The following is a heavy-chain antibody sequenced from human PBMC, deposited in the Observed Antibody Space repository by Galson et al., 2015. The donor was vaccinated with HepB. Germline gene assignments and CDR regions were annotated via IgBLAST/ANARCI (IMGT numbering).Heavy chain of an antibody. J-gene: IGHJ6*02. CDR1: GFTFSGSA. V-gene: IGHV3-73*01. CDR3: TRQAMPYGDYAYYYYGMDV. CDR2: IRSKANSYAT. Sequence: SLRLSCAASGFTFSGSAMHWVRQASGKGLEWVGRIRSKANSYATAYAASVKGRFTISRDDSRNTAYLQVNSLKTEDTAVYYCTRQAMPYGDYAYYYYGMDVWGQGTTVTVSS. D-gene: IGHD4-17*01.